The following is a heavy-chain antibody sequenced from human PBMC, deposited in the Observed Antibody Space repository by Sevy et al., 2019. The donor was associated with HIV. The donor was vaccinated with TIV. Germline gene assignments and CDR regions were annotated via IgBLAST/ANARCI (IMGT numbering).Heavy chain of an antibody. V-gene: IGHV3-30*18. D-gene: IGHD3-10*01. CDR2: TSYDGNNK. Sequence: GGSLRLSCAASGFTFSSYAIHWVRLAPGKGLEWVAATSYDGNNKDYADSVQGRFTVSRDNSKNTLYVQMNSLRAEDTAVYYCAKDHNLWSEGGFLHHWGQGTLVTVSS. J-gene: IGHJ1*01. CDR3: AKDHNLWSEGGFLHH. CDR1: GFTFSSYA.